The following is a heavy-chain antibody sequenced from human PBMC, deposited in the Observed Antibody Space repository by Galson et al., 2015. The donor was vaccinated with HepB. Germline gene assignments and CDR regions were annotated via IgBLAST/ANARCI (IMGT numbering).Heavy chain of an antibody. J-gene: IGHJ4*02. CDR3: AKGTMVRGVIPLFDY. D-gene: IGHD3-10*01. CDR1: GFTFSSYA. V-gene: IGHV3-23*01. CDR2: ISGSGGST. Sequence: SLRLSCAASGFTFSSYAMSWVRQAPGKGLEWVSAISGSGGSTYYADSVKGRFTISRDNSKNTLYLQMNSLRAEDTAVYYCAKGTMVRGVIPLFDYWGQGTLVTVSS.